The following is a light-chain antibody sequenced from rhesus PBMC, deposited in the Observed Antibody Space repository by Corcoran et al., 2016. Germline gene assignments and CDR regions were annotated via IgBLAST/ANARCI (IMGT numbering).Light chain of an antibody. CDR1: SSDIGGYNR. Sequence: QAAPTQSPSVSGSPGQWATISCTGTSSDIGGYNRVSWYQHYPGKAPKLIIYEVSKRPSGVSDRFSGSKSGNTASLTISGLQAADEADYYCSSYADNSPYIFGPGTRLTVL. CDR3: SSYADNSPYI. CDR2: EVS. J-gene: IGLJ1*01. V-gene: IGLV2-13*03.